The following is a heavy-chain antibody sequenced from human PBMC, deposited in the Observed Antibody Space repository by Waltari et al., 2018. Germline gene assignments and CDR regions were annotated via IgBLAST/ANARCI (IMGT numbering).Heavy chain of an antibody. J-gene: IGHJ6*02. D-gene: IGHD1-26*01. CDR1: GFAFGDFG. CDR3: AKEIEGATGGFDV. CDR2: RSHDGNMK. V-gene: IGHV3-30*18. Sequence: QVQLVESGGGVVQPGKSLTLSCTASGFAFGDFGMHWVRQAPGKGLEWGAVRSHDGNMKYYPESVRGRFTVSRDNSENTLLLQMRSLKTEDTAVYYCAKEIEGATGGFDVWGQGTTV.